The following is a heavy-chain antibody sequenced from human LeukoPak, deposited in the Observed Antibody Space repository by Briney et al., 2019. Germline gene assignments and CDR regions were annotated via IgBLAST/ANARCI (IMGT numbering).Heavy chain of an antibody. Sequence: GGSLRLSCAASGFTFISHSMNWVRQAPGKGLEWVSSTSGGSSYKYHADSVKGRFTISRDNAKNSLYLQMSSLRAEDTAVYYCARDNAYYDYVWGSYYDAFDIWGQGTMVTVSS. D-gene: IGHD3-16*01. CDR3: ARDNAYYDYVWGSYYDAFDI. J-gene: IGHJ3*02. CDR2: TSGGSSYK. CDR1: GFTFISHS. V-gene: IGHV3-21*01.